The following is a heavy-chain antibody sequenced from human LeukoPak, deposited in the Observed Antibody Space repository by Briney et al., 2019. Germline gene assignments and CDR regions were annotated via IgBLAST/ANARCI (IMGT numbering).Heavy chain of an antibody. D-gene: IGHD6-19*01. CDR1: GGTFTIYA. Sequence: SVRVSFTGSGGTFTIYAISWGRQAPGQGLEWVGGSITIFGTANYSQKFQGRGTITADESTSTAYMELSSLRSEDTAVYYCARGKKDSGYDYAPGIAVAGRGYYFDYWGQGTLVTVSS. J-gene: IGHJ4*02. V-gene: IGHV1-69*01. CDR3: ARGKKDSGYDYAPGIAVAGRGYYFDY. CDR2: SITIFGTA.